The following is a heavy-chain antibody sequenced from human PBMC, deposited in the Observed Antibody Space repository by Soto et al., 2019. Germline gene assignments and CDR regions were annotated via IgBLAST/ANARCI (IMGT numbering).Heavy chain of an antibody. Sequence: GESLKISCKGPGHLFNNHWIGWVRQTPGKGLEWMGLIFTRDSETKTSPSFRGHVSFSVDNSINTVYLQWTSLKTTDTGIYFCARGYFDSGHGYDPWGQGTLVTVSS. D-gene: IGHD3-10*01. CDR1: GHLFNNHW. CDR3: ARGYFDSGHGYDP. J-gene: IGHJ5*02. CDR2: IFTRDSET. V-gene: IGHV5-51*01.